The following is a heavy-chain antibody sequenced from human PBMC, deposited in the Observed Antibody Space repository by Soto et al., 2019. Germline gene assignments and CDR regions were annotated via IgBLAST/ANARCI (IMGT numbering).Heavy chain of an antibody. D-gene: IGHD6-13*01. CDR2: IYHSGST. V-gene: IGHV4-4*02. CDR3: ARVAGIAAAGTPYYYYGMDV. J-gene: IGHJ6*02. CDR1: GGSISSSNW. Sequence: NPSETLSLTCAVSGGSISSSNWWSWVRQPPGKGLEWIGEIYHSGSTNYNPSLKSRVTISVDKSKNQFSLKLSSVTAADTAVYYCARVAGIAAAGTPYYYYGMDVWGQGTTVTVSS.